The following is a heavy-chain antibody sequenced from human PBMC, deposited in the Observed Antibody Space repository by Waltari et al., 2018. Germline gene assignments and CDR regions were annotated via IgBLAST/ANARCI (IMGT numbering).Heavy chain of an antibody. D-gene: IGHD3-3*01. J-gene: IGHJ4*02. CDR3: ATDFWSGYYSFDY. CDR2: MNPNSGNT. CDR1: GYTFTSYD. Sequence: QVQLVQSGAEVKKPGASVKVSCKASGYTFTSYDITWVRQATGQGLEWMGWMNPNSGNTCYAQKFQGRVTMTRNTSISTAYMELSSLRSEDTAVYYCATDFWSGYYSFDYWGQGTLVTVSS. V-gene: IGHV1-8*01.